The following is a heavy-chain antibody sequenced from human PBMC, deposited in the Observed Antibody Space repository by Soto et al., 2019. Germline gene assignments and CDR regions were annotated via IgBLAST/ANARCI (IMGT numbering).Heavy chain of an antibody. CDR1: GFTFSRYT. J-gene: IGHJ3*02. V-gene: IGHV3-23*01. Sequence: GGSLRLSCAASGFTFSRYTMTWVRQAPGERLEWVSSIVGSGDNTYYADSVKGRFTISRDNSKTTLYLQMNSLRAEDTAVYYCAKYYYGSGSIEAFDIRGQRTTVTVSS. CDR2: IVGSGDNT. CDR3: AKYYYGSGSIEAFDI. D-gene: IGHD3-10*01.